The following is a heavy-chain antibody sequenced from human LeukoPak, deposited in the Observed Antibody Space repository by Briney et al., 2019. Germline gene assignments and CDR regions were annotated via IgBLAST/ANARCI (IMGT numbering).Heavy chain of an antibody. D-gene: IGHD3-10*01. V-gene: IGHV4-4*02. Sequence: SGTLSLTCAVSGGSISSSNWWRWVRQPPGKGLEWIGEIYHTGSTNYKPSLKSRVTISVDKSKNQFYLKLSSVTAADTAVYYCARGGMVRGVIVYYYYGMDVWGKGTTVTVSS. CDR3: ARGGMVRGVIVYYYYGMDV. CDR1: GGSISSSNW. CDR2: IYHTGST. J-gene: IGHJ6*04.